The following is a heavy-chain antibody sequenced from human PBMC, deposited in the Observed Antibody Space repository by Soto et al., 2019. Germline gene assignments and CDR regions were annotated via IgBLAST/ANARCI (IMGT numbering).Heavy chain of an antibody. CDR2: TSYEGSNK. CDR1: GFTFRNYG. V-gene: IGHV3-30*18. Sequence: PGGSLRLSCAASGFTFRNYGMHWVRQAPGKGLEWVAVTSYEGSNKHYVDSVKGRFTISRDNSKNTLYLQMNSLRAEDAAVYYSAKDGTSGSYSYYYGMDVWGQGTTVTVSS. J-gene: IGHJ6*02. CDR3: AKDGTSGSYSYYYGMDV. D-gene: IGHD1-26*01.